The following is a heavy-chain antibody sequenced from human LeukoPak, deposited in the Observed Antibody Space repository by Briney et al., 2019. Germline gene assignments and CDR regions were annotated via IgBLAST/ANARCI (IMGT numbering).Heavy chain of an antibody. CDR3: AKDRSCTGSSCNVGS. V-gene: IGHV3-23*01. CDR1: GFTFSSFA. Sequence: PGGSLRLSCAASGFTFSSFAMSWVRQAPGKGLEWVSAISGSGGSTYYADSVKGRVTISTDNSKNTLFLKMNSLRAEDTAVYYCAKDRSCTGSSCNVGSWGQGTMVTVSS. J-gene: IGHJ3*01. CDR2: ISGSGGST. D-gene: IGHD2-2*01.